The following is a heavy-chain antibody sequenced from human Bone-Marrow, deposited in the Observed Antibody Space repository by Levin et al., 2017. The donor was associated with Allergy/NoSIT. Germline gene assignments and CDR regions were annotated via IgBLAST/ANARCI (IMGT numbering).Heavy chain of an antibody. D-gene: IGHD6-13*01. CDR2: INHSGST. CDR3: ARGRYSRRNDAFDI. V-gene: IGHV4-34*01. J-gene: IGHJ3*02. Sequence: TGGSLRLSCAVYGGSFSGYYWSWIRQPPGKGLEWIGEINHSGSTNYNPSLKSRVTISVDTSKNQFSLKLSSVTAADTAVYYCARGRYSRRNDAFDIWGQGTMVTVSS. CDR1: GGSFSGYY.